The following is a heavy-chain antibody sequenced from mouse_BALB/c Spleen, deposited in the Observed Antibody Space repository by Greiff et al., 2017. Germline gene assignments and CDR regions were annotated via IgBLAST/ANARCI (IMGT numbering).Heavy chain of an antibody. CDR3: AKDDYGAY. CDR1: GFTFSDYY. D-gene: IGHD1-1*01. V-gene: IGHV5-4*02. J-gene: IGHJ3*01. Sequence: EVKLVESGGGLVKPGGSLKLSCAASGFTFSDYYMYWVRQTPEKRLEWVATISDGGSYTYYPDSVKGRFTISRDNAKNNLYLQMSSLKSEDTAMYYCAKDDYGAYWGQGTLVTVSA. CDR2: ISDGGSYT.